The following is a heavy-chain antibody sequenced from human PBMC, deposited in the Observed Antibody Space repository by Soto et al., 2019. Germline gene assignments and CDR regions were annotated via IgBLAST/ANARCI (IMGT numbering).Heavy chain of an antibody. D-gene: IGHD3-22*01. J-gene: IGHJ4*02. CDR3: ARGSYYYDSSGYYHY. V-gene: IGHV4-30-4*01. CDR2: IYYSGST. Sequence: SETLSLTCTVSGGSISSGDYYWSWIRQPPGKRLEWIGYIYYSGSTYYNPSLKSRVTISVDTSKNQFSLKLSSVTAADTSVYYCARGSYYYDSSGYYHYSGQGTLVTVSS. CDR1: GGSISSGDYY.